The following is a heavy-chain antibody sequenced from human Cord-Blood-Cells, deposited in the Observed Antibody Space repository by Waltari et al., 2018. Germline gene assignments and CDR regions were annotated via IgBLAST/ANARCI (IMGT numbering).Heavy chain of an antibody. CDR3: ARDSGYCSGGSCYYDAFDI. Sequence: EVQLVGSGGGLVQPGGSLRLSCAASGFTFSSYSMNWVRQAPGKGLEWVSYISSSSSTIYYADSVKGRFTISRDNAKNSLYLQMNSLRDEDTAVYYCARDSGYCSGGSCYYDAFDIWGQGTMVTVSS. CDR1: GFTFSSYS. CDR2: ISSSSSTI. D-gene: IGHD2-15*01. V-gene: IGHV3-48*02. J-gene: IGHJ3*02.